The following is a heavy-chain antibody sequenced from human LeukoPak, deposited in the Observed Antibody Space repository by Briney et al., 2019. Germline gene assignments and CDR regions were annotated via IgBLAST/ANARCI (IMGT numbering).Heavy chain of an antibody. J-gene: IGHJ5*02. CDR1: GGSISSYY. CDR2: IYTSGTI. Sequence: PSETLSLTCTVSGGSISSYYWSWIRQPAGTALEWIGRIYTSGTITYNPSLKSRVTMSVDTSKNQFSLKLSSVTAADTAVYYCARDSGTTGEVKFDPWGQGTRVTVSS. D-gene: IGHD3-10*01. V-gene: IGHV4-4*07. CDR3: ARDSGTTGEVKFDP.